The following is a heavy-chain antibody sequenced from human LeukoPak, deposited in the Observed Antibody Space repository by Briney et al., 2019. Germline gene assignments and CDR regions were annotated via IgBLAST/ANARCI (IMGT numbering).Heavy chain of an antibody. V-gene: IGHV3-30*18. Sequence: GGSLRLSCAASGFTFSSYGMHWVRQAPGKGLEWVAVISVDGSNEYYADSVKGRFTISRDNSKNTLYLQMNSLRPGDTAVYYCAKDAAAGYAFDIWGQGTMVTVSS. CDR3: AKDAAAGYAFDI. J-gene: IGHJ3*02. CDR2: ISVDGSNE. CDR1: GFTFSSYG. D-gene: IGHD6-13*01.